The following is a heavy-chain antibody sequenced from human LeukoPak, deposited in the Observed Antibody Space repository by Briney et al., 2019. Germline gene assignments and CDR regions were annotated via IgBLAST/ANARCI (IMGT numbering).Heavy chain of an antibody. D-gene: IGHD6-13*01. V-gene: IGHV3-66*02. CDR2: IYSGGST. CDR1: GFTVSSNY. Sequence: SGGSLRLSCAASGFTVSSNYMSWVRQAPGKGLEWVSVIYSGGSTHYADSVKGRFTISRDNSKNTLYLQMNSLRAEDTAVYYCARGFRGSSWLGYYFDYWGQGTLVTVSS. CDR3: ARGFRGSSWLGYYFDY. J-gene: IGHJ4*02.